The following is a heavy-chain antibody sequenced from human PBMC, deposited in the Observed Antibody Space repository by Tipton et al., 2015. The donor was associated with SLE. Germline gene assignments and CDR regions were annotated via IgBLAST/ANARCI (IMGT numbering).Heavy chain of an antibody. V-gene: IGHV4-38-2*02. CDR2: IYHSGST. D-gene: IGHD2-21*01. Sequence: TLSLTCTVSGYSISSGYYWGWIRQPPGKGLEWIGSIYHSGSTYYNPSLKSRVTISVDTSKNQFSLNLNSVTAADTAVYYCARVSSSTRYSFPFDFWGQGSLVTVSS. CDR3: ARVSSSTRYSFPFDF. CDR1: GYSISSGYY. J-gene: IGHJ4*02.